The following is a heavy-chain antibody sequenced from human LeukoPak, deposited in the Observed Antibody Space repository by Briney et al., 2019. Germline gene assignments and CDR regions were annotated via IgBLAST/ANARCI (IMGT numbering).Heavy chain of an antibody. CDR3: ARVRVFLVGELTTVEYFDY. Sequence: PSETLSLTCSVSGGSISSSSSYWGWIRQPPGKGLEWIGSIYYSGSSFDNPALKSRVTISVDTSKNQFSLKLSSVTAADTAVYYCARVRVFLVGELTTVEYFDYWGQGTLVTVSS. V-gene: IGHV4-39*07. J-gene: IGHJ4*02. D-gene: IGHD4-23*01. CDR1: GGSISSSSSY. CDR2: IYYSGSS.